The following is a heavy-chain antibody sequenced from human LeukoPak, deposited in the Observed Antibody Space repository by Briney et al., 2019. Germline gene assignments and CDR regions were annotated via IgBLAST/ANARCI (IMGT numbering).Heavy chain of an antibody. Sequence: PSQTLSLTCTVSGDSISSGDYYWNWIRQPPGKGLEWIGYIHHSGNTFYNPSLESRVTISVATSQNLFSLKLYSVIAADAAVYYCARSEVALFGVAPNWFDPWGQGTLVTVSS. V-gene: IGHV4-31*03. CDR2: IHHSGNT. D-gene: IGHD3-3*01. CDR1: GDSISSGDYY. J-gene: IGHJ5*02. CDR3: ARSEVALFGVAPNWFDP.